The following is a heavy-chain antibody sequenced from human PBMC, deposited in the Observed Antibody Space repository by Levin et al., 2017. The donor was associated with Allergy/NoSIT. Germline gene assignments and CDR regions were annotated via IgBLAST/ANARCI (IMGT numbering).Heavy chain of an antibody. Sequence: GESLKISCAASGFTFSSYGMHWVRQAPGKGLEWVAVISYDGSNKYYADSVKGRFTISRDNSKNTLYLQMNSLRAEDTAVYYCAKDLDTAMVTNFDYWGQGTLVTVSS. CDR2: ISYDGSNK. CDR1: GFTFSSYG. D-gene: IGHD5-18*01. V-gene: IGHV3-30*18. CDR3: AKDLDTAMVTNFDY. J-gene: IGHJ4*02.